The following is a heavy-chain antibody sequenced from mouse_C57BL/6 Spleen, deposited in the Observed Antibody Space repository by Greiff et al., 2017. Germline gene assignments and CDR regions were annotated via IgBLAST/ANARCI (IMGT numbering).Heavy chain of an antibody. CDR1: GYTFTEYT. CDR2: FYPGSGSI. Sequence: QVQLQQSGAELVKPGASVKLSCKASGYTFTEYTIHWVKQRSGQGLEWIGWFYPGSGSIKYNEKFKDKATLTADTSSSTVYMELSRLTSEDAAVYFCASPKDYDYDVYYAMDYWGQGTSVTVSS. CDR3: ASPKDYDYDVYYAMDY. J-gene: IGHJ4*01. V-gene: IGHV1-62-2*01. D-gene: IGHD2-4*01.